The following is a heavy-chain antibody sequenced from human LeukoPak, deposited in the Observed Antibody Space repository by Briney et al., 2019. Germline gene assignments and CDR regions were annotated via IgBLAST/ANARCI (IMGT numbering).Heavy chain of an antibody. CDR3: ARQAQDGTNNYFDP. J-gene: IGHJ5*02. Sequence: SETLSLTCTVSGGSISGHYWSWIRQSPGRGLEWIGNIYTSGSTNYNPSLNSRVTISIDTSKNQFSLKVSSMTAADTAVYYCARQAQDGTNNYFDPGGQGTLVTVSS. CDR1: GGSISGHY. D-gene: IGHD1-7*01. CDR2: IYTSGST. V-gene: IGHV4-4*09.